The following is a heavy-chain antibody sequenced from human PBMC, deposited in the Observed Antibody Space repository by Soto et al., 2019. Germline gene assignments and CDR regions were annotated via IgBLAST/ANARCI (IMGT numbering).Heavy chain of an antibody. J-gene: IGHJ4*02. Sequence: QLQLQESGPGLVKPSETLSLTCTVSGGSISSSSYYWGWIRQPPGKGLEWIGSIYYSGSTYYNPSLKRRVTISVDTSKNQFSLKLSSVTAADTAVYYCARRGVVSLPFDYWGQGTLVTVSS. CDR1: GGSISSSSYY. CDR2: IYYSGST. D-gene: IGHD3-10*01. CDR3: ARRGVVSLPFDY. V-gene: IGHV4-39*01.